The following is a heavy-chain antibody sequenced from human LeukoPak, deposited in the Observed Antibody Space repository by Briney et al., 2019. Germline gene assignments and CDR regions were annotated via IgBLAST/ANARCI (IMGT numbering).Heavy chain of an antibody. Sequence: GGSLRLSCAASGFTFSTYAMTWVRQAPGKGLEWVSAVSGSGAGTYYADSVKGRFTISRDNSKNTLYLQMNSLRAEDTAVYYCAKNGGVTAFYDYWGQGTLVTASS. D-gene: IGHD4-11*01. CDR2: VSGSGAGT. V-gene: IGHV3-23*01. J-gene: IGHJ4*02. CDR1: GFTFSTYA. CDR3: AKNGGVTAFYDY.